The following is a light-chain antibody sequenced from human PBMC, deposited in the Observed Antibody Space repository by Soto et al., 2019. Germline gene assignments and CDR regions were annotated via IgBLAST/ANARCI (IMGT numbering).Light chain of an antibody. V-gene: IGKV3-20*01. CDR3: QQYARSPRT. J-gene: IGKJ1*01. Sequence: IVLTQSPDTLSLSPGERASLSCRASQTIASNFIAWYQQRPGQAPRLLFYNAASRATGVPARFSGSGSGTDFSLTITRMEPDDFAVYYCQQYARSPRTFGQGTKLEMK. CDR2: NAA. CDR1: QTIASNF.